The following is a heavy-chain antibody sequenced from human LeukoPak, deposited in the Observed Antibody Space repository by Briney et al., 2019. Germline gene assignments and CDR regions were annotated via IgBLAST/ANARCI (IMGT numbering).Heavy chain of an antibody. D-gene: IGHD3-16*02. J-gene: IGHJ6*02. V-gene: IGHV3-53*01. Sequence: GGSLRLSCAASGFTVSGNYMSWVRQAPGKGLEWVSVIYSGGSTYYADSVKGRLTITRDNSKNTLYLQMNSLRAEDTAVYYCARGKSYLYGMDVWGQGTTVTVSS. CDR2: IYSGGST. CDR1: GFTVSGNY. CDR3: ARGKSYLYGMDV.